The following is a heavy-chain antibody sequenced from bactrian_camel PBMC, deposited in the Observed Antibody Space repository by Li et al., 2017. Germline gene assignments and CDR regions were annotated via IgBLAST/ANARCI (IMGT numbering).Heavy chain of an antibody. Sequence: DVQLVESGGGLVQPGGSLRLSCQISEFTYGTHDISWVRQAPGKGLEWVSSLNNGDSRTYYADYVQGRFTISRDNAKNTLYLQMNSLKPEDTAMYYCAAGRSTFSCSICFDSSLYGACDWGQGTQVTVS. CDR2: LNNGDSRT. D-gene: IGHD3*01. CDR3: AAGRSTFSCSICFDSSLYGACD. J-gene: IGHJ4*01. V-gene: IGHV3S40*01. CDR1: EFTYGTHD.